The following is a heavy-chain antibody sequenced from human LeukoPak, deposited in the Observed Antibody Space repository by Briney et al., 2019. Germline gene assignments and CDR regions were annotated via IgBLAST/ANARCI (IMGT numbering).Heavy chain of an antibody. CDR2: IYSRGST. Sequence: SETLSLTCTVSRGSISSHYWSWIRQPPGKGLEWIGDIYSRGSTNYNPSLNSRVTISVDTSKNQSSLKLSSVTAADTAVYYCAKTQFYDFWTGYFAFNPWGQGTPVTVSS. J-gene: IGHJ5*02. CDR3: AKTQFYDFWTGYFAFNP. D-gene: IGHD3-3*01. CDR1: RGSISSHY. V-gene: IGHV4-4*09.